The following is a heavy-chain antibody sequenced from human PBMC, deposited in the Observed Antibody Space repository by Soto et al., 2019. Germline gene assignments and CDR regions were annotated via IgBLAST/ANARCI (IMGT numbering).Heavy chain of an antibody. CDR1: GASISSYY. Sequence: SETLSLTCSVSGASISSYYWNWSRRAPGKGGGGRGDSSNSGTSYYNPSPRGRGTISADTSKNQFSLKMTSVTAADTAVYFCARARFTITGGVTTTDWFDPWGPGTRVTVSS. J-gene: IGHJ5*02. CDR3: ARARFTITGGVTTTDWFDP. CDR2: SSNSGTS. V-gene: IGHV4-59*01. D-gene: IGHD3-16*01.